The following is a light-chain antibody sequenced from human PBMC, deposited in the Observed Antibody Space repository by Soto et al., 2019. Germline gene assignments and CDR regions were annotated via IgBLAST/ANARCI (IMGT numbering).Light chain of an antibody. CDR2: EVS. Sequence: QSALTQPASVSGSPGQSITISCTGTSSDVGGYNYVSWYQQHPGKAPNLMIYEVSNRPSGVSNRFSGSKSGNTASLTISGLQAEDEADYYCSSYTSSRIWVFGGGTKLTVL. CDR1: SSDVGGYNY. CDR3: SSYTSSRIWV. V-gene: IGLV2-14*01. J-gene: IGLJ3*02.